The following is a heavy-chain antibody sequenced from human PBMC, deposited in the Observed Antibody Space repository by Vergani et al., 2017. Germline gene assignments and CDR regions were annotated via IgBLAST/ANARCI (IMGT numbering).Heavy chain of an antibody. V-gene: IGHV3-23*01. J-gene: IGHJ4*02. Sequence: EVQLLESGGGLVQPGGSLRLSCAASGFTFSSYAMSWVRQAPGKGLEWVSAISGSGGSTYYADSVKGLFTISRDNSKNTLYLQMNSLRAKDTAVYYCAKETDVYPYSGSSNGLDYWGQGTLVTVSS. CDR1: GFTFSSYA. CDR2: ISGSGGST. CDR3: AKETDVYPYSGSSNGLDY. D-gene: IGHD1-26*01.